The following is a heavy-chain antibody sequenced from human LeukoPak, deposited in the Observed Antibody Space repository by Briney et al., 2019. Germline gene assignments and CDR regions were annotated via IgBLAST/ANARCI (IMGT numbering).Heavy chain of an antibody. CDR3: ARVHSGVVEPLFDY. D-gene: IGHD2-15*01. V-gene: IGHV3-74*01. J-gene: IGHJ4*02. Sequence: GGSLRLSCAASGFTFSSYWMHWVRQAPGKGLVWVSRINSDGSSTSYADSVKGRFTISRDNAKNTLYLQMNSLRAEDTAVYYCARVHSGVVEPLFDYWGQGTLVTVSS. CDR1: GFTFSSYW. CDR2: INSDGSST.